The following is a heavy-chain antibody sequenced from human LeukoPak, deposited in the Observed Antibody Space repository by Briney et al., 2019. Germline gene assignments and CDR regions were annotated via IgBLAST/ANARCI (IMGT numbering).Heavy chain of an antibody. CDR2: IDPRDSDT. CDR3: ARRQYQLNKPPFDY. Sequence: GESLKISCKGSGYRFTSYWIGWVRQMPGKGLEWMGIIDPRDSDTKYSLSFRGQVTISAAKSINTAYLQWSSLQASDTAIYYCARRQYQLNKPPFDYWGQGTQVTVSS. V-gene: IGHV5-51*01. D-gene: IGHD2-2*01. CDR1: GYRFTSYW. J-gene: IGHJ4*02.